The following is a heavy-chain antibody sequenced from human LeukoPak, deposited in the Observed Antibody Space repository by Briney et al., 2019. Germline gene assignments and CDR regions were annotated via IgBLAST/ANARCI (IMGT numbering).Heavy chain of an antibody. CDR1: GYTFTSYG. CDR2: ISAYNGNT. CDR3: ARDYYDSSGYYFGFDY. D-gene: IGHD3-22*01. Sequence: ASVKVSCKASGYTFTSYGISWVRQAPGQGLEWMGWISAYNGNTNYAQKLQGRVTMTTDTSTSTAYMELRSLRSDDTAVYYCARDYYDSSGYYFGFDYWGRGTLVTVSS. V-gene: IGHV1-18*01. J-gene: IGHJ4*02.